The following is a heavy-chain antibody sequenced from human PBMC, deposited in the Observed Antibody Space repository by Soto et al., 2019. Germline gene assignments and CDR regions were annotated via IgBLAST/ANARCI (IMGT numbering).Heavy chain of an antibody. J-gene: IGHJ4*02. D-gene: IGHD2-2*01. CDR1: XXXXXXHA. Sequence: QVQLVESGGGVVQPGGSLRLSCXAXXXXXXXHAMHXFXQXQGKGLEWVTVISNDGSRKFYAESLKGRLTISRDNLKSRLSLQMDSLRNEDTAFYYCAVDVGVGGGVGTPGHWGQGTLVTVSS. CDR3: AVDVGVGGGVGTPGH. V-gene: IGHV3-30-3*01. CDR2: ISNDGSRK.